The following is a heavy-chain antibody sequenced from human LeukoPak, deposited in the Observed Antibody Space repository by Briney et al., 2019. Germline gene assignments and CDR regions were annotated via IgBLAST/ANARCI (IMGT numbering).Heavy chain of an antibody. D-gene: IGHD6-19*01. Sequence: GGSLRLSCAASGFTFSDYWMHWVRQGPGKGLVWVPRINSDGDITHYADSVKGRFTISRDNAKNTLFLQMNSLRAEDTAVYYCARDRSGANADYWGQGSLVTVSS. CDR3: ARDRSGANADY. J-gene: IGHJ4*02. CDR1: GFTFSDYW. CDR2: INSDGDIT. V-gene: IGHV3-74*01.